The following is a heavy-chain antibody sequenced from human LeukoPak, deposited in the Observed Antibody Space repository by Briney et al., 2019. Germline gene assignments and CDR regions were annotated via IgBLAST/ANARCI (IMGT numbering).Heavy chain of an antibody. CDR2: IKQDGSEK. D-gene: IGHD2-15*01. CDR1: GFTFSSYW. J-gene: IGHJ3*02. CDR3: ARWDAYCTGGSCYFGGFAFDI. V-gene: IGHV3-7*01. Sequence: GGSLRLSCAASGFTFSSYWMSWVRQAPGKGLEWVANIKQDGSEKYYVDSVKGRFTISRDNAKNSLYLQMNSLRAEDTAVYYCARWDAYCTGGSCYFGGFAFDIWGQGTVVTVSS.